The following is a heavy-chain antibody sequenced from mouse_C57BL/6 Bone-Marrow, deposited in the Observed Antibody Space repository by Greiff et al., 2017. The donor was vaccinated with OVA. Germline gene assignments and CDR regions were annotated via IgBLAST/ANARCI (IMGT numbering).Heavy chain of an antibody. CDR1: GYTFTSYW. J-gene: IGHJ4*01. CDR3: ARSNYGGLAMDY. D-gene: IGHD2-5*01. CDR2: INPSSGYT. V-gene: IGHV1-7*01. Sequence: QVQLQQSGAELAKPGASVKLSCKASGYTFTSYWMHWVKQRPGQGLEWIGYINPSSGYTKYNQKFKGKATLTADTSSSTAYMQLSSLTSEDSAVYYCARSNYGGLAMDYWGQGTSVTVSS.